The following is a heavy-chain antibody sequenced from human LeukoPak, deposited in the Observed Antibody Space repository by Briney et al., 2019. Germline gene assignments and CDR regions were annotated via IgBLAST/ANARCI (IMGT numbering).Heavy chain of an antibody. J-gene: IGHJ5*02. CDR1: GGSISSSGYY. V-gene: IGHV4-39*07. Sequence: SETLSLTCTVSGGSISSSGYYWGWIRQPPGKGLEWIGSIYYSGSTYYNPSLKSRVTISVDTSKNQFSLKLSSVTAADTAVYYCARDLSTYYYDSSGPYNWFDPWGQGTLVTVSS. CDR3: ARDLSTYYYDSSGPYNWFDP. CDR2: IYYSGST. D-gene: IGHD3-22*01.